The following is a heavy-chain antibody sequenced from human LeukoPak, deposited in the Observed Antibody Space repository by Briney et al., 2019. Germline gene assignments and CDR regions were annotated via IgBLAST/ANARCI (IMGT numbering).Heavy chain of an antibody. CDR2: IRGSDDTV. D-gene: IGHD1-26*01. CDR1: GFTFSDYY. J-gene: IGHJ4*02. Sequence: PGGSLRLSCAASGFTFSDYYMSWIRQAPGKGLEWVSYIRGSDDTVYYADSVKGRFTISRDNAKNSLYLQMDSLRAEDTAVYYCARRLTSSGSYSLDYWGQGTLVTVSS. CDR3: ARRLTSSGSYSLDY. V-gene: IGHV3-11*04.